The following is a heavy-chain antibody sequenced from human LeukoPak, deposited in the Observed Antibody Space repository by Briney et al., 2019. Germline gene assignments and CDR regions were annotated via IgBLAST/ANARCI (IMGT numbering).Heavy chain of an antibody. CDR2: ISNSGDST. J-gene: IGHJ5*02. D-gene: IGHD2-15*01. V-gene: IGHV3-23*01. CDR1: GFIFSTYA. CDR3: AKERCSAGSCSSTPDS. Sequence: PGGSLRLSCSASGFIFSTYAMSWVRQAPGKGLEWVSGISNSGDSTYYADSVKGRLTISRDYTRKTVDLQMNSLRADDTAVYYCAKERCSAGSCSSTPDSWGPGTPVTVSS.